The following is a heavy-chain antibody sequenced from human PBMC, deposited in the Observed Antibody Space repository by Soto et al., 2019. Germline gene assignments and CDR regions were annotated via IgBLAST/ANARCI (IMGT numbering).Heavy chain of an antibody. CDR3: ARHTGPLYVGYYYDMDV. V-gene: IGHV4-39*01. CDR1: GGSISSSSYY. Sequence: QLQLQESGPGLVKPSETLSLTCTVSGGSISSSSYYWGWIRQPPGKGLEWIGSIYYSGYTYYNPSLNCRVTIPVGSPKNQFPLKLSSVTAAHTAVYYCARHTGPLYVGYYYDMDVWGQGTTVTVSS. J-gene: IGHJ6*02. CDR2: IYYSGYT. D-gene: IGHD3-16*01.